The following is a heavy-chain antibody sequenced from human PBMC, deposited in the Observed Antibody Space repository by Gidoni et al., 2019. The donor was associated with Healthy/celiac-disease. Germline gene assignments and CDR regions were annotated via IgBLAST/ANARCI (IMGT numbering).Heavy chain of an antibody. V-gene: IGHV3-21*01. J-gene: IGHJ4*02. Sequence: EVQLVESGGGLVKPGGSLSLSCAASGFTFSSYSMNWVRQAPGKGLEWVSSISSSSSYIYYADSVKGRFTIARDNAKNSLYLQMNSLRAEDTAVFYCASDYYDSSGYYYYFDYWGQGTLVTVSS. CDR1: GFTFSSYS. CDR3: ASDYYDSSGYYYYFDY. D-gene: IGHD3-22*01. CDR2: ISSSSSYI.